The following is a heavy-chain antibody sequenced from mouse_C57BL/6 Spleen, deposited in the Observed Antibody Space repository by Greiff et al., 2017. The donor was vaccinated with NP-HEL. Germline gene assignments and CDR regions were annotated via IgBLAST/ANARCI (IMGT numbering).Heavy chain of an antibody. D-gene: IGHD1-1*01. CDR3: AIYYYGSSSYYYAMDY. CDR2: IYPNSGST. V-gene: IGHV1-64*01. J-gene: IGHJ4*01. Sequence: QVQLQQPGAELVKPGASVKLSCKASGYTFTSYWMHWVKQRPGQGLEWIGMIYPNSGSTNYNEKFKSKATLTVDKSSSTAYMQLSSLTSEDSAVYYCAIYYYGSSSYYYAMDYWGQGTSVTVSS. CDR1: GYTFTSYW.